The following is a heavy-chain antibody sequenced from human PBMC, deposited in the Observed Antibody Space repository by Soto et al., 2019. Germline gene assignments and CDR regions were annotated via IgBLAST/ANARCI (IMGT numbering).Heavy chain of an antibody. CDR3: ARAIGDGYSYGSYYFDY. Sequence: SETLSLTRAFSGGSISSGGYSWSWILQPTGKGLEWIGSIYHRGSTHYNPTIKSSVTISVDRSKNQFSLKLSSVTAADTAVYYCARAIGDGYSYGSYYFDYWGQGTLVTVSS. D-gene: IGHD5-18*01. CDR2: IYHRGST. J-gene: IGHJ4*02. CDR1: GGSISSGGYS. V-gene: IGHV4-30-2*01.